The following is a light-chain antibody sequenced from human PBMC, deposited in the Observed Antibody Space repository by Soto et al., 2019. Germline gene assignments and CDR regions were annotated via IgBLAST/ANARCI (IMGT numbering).Light chain of an antibody. J-gene: IGKJ5*01. CDR3: QQYYSTSNT. CDR1: QSVLHSSNNKNY. V-gene: IGKV4-1*01. Sequence: DIVMTQSPDSLAVSLGERATINCKSSQSVLHSSNNKNYLAWYQQKPGQPPKLLIYWASTRESGVPDRFSGSGSGTDFTLTISSLQADDVAVYYCQQYYSTSNTFGQGTRLEIK. CDR2: WAS.